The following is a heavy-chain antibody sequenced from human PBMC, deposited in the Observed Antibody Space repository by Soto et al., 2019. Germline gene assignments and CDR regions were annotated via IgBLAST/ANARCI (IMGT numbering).Heavy chain of an antibody. CDR3: ASTLSSGYMNWFDP. Sequence: PSETLSLTCTVSGGSISSGGYYWSWIRQHPGKGLEWIGYIYYSGSTYYNPSLKSRVTISVDTSKNQFSLKLSSVTAADTAVYYCASTLSSGYMNWFDPWGQGTLVTVSS. CDR2: IYYSGST. CDR1: GGSISSGGYY. J-gene: IGHJ5*02. D-gene: IGHD3-22*01. V-gene: IGHV4-31*03.